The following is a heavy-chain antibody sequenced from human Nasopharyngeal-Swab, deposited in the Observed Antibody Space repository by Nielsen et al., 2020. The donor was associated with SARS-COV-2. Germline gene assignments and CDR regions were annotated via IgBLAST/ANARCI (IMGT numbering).Heavy chain of an antibody. D-gene: IGHD3-10*01. V-gene: IGHV4-34*01. Sequence: SETLPLTCAVYGGSFSGYYWSWIRQPPGKGLEWIGEINHSGSTNYNPSLKSRVTISVDTSKNQFSLKLSSVTAADTAVYYCARGPRITMVRGVIPRDYYFDYWGQGTLVTVSS. J-gene: IGHJ4*02. CDR2: INHSGST. CDR1: GGSFSGYY. CDR3: ARGPRITMVRGVIPRDYYFDY.